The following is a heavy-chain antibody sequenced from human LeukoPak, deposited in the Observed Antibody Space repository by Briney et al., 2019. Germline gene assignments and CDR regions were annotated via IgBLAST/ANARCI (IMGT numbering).Heavy chain of an antibody. CDR1: GFTFSSYA. D-gene: IGHD4-17*01. V-gene: IGHV3-23*01. Sequence: GGSLRLSCAASGFTFSSYAMSWVRQAPGKGLEWVSAISGSGGSTYYTDSVKGRFTISRDNSKNTLYLQMNSLRAEDTALYYCANHYGSFKFDYWGQGTLVTVSS. CDR3: ANHYGSFKFDY. CDR2: ISGSGGST. J-gene: IGHJ4*02.